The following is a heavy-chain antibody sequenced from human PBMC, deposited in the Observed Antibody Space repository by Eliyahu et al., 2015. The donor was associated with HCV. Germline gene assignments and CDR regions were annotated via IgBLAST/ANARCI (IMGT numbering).Heavy chain of an antibody. D-gene: IGHD6-13*01. J-gene: IGHJ3*02. CDR2: IYSGGST. CDR3: ARTKSIAAAGTPWPSTIDAFDI. Sequence: EVQLVESGGGLIQPGGSLRLSCAASGFTVSSNYMRWVRQAPGKGLEWVSVIYSGGSTYYADSVKGRFTISRDNSKNTLYLQMNSLRAEDTAVYYCARTKSIAAAGTPWPSTIDAFDIWGQGTMVTVSS. V-gene: IGHV3-53*01. CDR1: GFTVSSNY.